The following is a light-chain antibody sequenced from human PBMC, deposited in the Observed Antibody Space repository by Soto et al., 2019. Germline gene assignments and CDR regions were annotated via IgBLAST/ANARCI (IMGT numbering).Light chain of an antibody. CDR2: GAS. J-gene: IGKJ1*01. CDR1: QSVSSSY. CDR3: QQYGSAPRT. Sequence: EILLTQSPCTLSLSPGERATLSCRASQSVSSSYLAWYQQKPGQAPRLLIYGASSRATGIPDRFSGSGSGTDFTLTISRLEPEDFAVYYCQQYGSAPRTFGQGT. V-gene: IGKV3-20*01.